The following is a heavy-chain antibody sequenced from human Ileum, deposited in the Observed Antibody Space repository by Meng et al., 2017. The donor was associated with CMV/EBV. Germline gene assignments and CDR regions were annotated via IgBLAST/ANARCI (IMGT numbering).Heavy chain of an antibody. V-gene: IGHV3-7*01. J-gene: IGHJ4*02. D-gene: IGHD1-1*01. Sequence: GESLKISCAASGFTFSSYWMSWVRQAPGKGLEWVANIKQDGSEKYYVDSVKGRFTISRDNAKNSLYLQMNSLRAEDTAVYYCARAPFEDWKHPMRYWGQGTLVTVSS. CDR1: GFTFSSYW. CDR3: ARAPFEDWKHPMRY. CDR2: IKQDGSEK.